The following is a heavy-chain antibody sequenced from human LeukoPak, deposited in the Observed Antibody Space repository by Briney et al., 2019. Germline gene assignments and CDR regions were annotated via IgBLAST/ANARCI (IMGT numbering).Heavy chain of an antibody. V-gene: IGHV3-23*01. D-gene: IGHD2-2*03. CDR2: ISGSGPYT. CDR3: AKHGYCSGISCFFDF. J-gene: IGHJ4*02. CDR1: GFTFSSYA. Sequence: GGSLRLSCAASGFTFSSYAMSWVRQAPGKGLEWVSGISGSGPYTFYTDSVKGRFTTSRDSSKNTLYLQMNSLRAEDTALYYCAKHGYCSGISCFFDFWGQGTLVTVSS.